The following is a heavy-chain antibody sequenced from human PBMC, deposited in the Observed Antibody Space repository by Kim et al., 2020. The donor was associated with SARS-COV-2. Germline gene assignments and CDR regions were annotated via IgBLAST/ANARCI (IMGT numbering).Heavy chain of an antibody. V-gene: IGHV4-39*07. CDR3: ARDIYYDSSGYYYRPYLWYYYYGMDV. CDR1: GGSISSSSYY. CDR2: IYYSGST. J-gene: IGHJ6*02. Sequence: SETLSLTCTVSGGSISSSSYYWGWIRQPPGKGLEWIGSIYYSGSTYYNPSLKSRVTISVDTSKNQFSLKLSSVTAADTAVYYCARDIYYDSSGYYYRPYLWYYYYGMDVWGQGTTVTVSS. D-gene: IGHD3-22*01.